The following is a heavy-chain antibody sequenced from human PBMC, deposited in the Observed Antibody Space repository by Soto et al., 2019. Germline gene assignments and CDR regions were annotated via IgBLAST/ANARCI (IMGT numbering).Heavy chain of an antibody. J-gene: IGHJ4*02. CDR2: INPSSSYT. CDR1: GFSFSDSY. D-gene: IGHD2-15*01. V-gene: IGHV3-11*05. Sequence: VQLVESGGGLVKPGGSLRLSCAVSGFSFSDSYMSWIRQAPGKGMEWVSYINPSSSYTNYADSVRGRFTISRDNANNSLYRQVRSLRAEDTALYYCARNLGGLAGVDHWGRGTLVTVSS. CDR3: ARNLGGLAGVDH.